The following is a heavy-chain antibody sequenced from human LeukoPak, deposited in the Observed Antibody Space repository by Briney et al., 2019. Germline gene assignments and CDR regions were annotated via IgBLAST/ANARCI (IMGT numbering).Heavy chain of an antibody. CDR2: ISPSGGIT. CDR3: ARGSSWYWDLDY. V-gene: IGHV3-23*01. D-gene: IGHD6-13*01. J-gene: IGHJ4*02. CDR1: GFTFSSHG. Sequence: GGSLRLSCAASGFTFSSHGMNWVRQAPGKGLEWVSGISPSGGITYYTDSVKGRFTISRDNSKNTLYLQMNSLRAEDTAVYYCARGSSWYWDLDYWGQGTLVTVSS.